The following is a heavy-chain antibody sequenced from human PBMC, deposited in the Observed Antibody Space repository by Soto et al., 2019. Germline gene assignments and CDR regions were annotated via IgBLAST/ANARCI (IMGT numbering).Heavy chain of an antibody. CDR2: IWYDGSNK. V-gene: IGHV3-33*01. D-gene: IGHD6-13*01. J-gene: IGHJ6*02. CDR1: GFTFSSYG. Sequence: QVQLVESGGGVVQPGRSLRLSCAASGFTFSSYGMHWVRQAPGKGLEWVAVIWYDGSNKYYADSVKGRFTISRDNSKNTLYPQMNSLRAEDTAVYYCARNKQQQSFHYYYYGMDVWGQGTTVTVSS. CDR3: ARNKQQQSFHYYYYGMDV.